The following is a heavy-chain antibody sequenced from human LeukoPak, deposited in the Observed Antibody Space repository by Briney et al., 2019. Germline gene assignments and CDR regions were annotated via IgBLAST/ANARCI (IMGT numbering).Heavy chain of an antibody. V-gene: IGHV3-30-3*01. D-gene: IGHD2-21*01. Sequence: GRSLRLSCAASGFTFSSYAMHWVRQAPGKGLEWVAVISNDGSNKNFADSVKGRFTISRDNSKNTLYLQMNSLRPEDTAVYYCARSDYCGGECYWVRDYYYYYMDVWGKGTTVTVSS. CDR3: ARSDYCGGECYWVRDYYYYYMDV. CDR1: GFTFSSYA. CDR2: ISNDGSNK. J-gene: IGHJ6*03.